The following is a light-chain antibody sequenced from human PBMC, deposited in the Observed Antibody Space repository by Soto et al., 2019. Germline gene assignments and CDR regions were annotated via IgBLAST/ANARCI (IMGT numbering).Light chain of an antibody. CDR2: DAS. Sequence: DILLTQSQPTLSLSPGERASLSCRASQSVSNYLAWYQQRPGQAPRLLIYDASNRASGIPARFSGSGSGTDFTLTISSLEPEDFAVYDCQQRQNRGPFGGGTKVEIK. J-gene: IGKJ4*01. CDR1: QSVSNY. CDR3: QQRQNRGP. V-gene: IGKV3-11*01.